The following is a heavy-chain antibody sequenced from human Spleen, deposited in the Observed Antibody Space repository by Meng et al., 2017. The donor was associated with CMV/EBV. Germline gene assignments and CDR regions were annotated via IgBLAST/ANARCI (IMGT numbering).Heavy chain of an antibody. V-gene: IGHV1-58*01. CDR2: IVVGSGNT. CDR1: GFTFTSSA. J-gene: IGHJ4*02. CDR3: AASAAWGSGWTRPDY. D-gene: IGHD6-19*01. Sequence: SAKVSCKASGFTFTSSAVQWVRQARGQRLEWIGWIVVGSGNTNYAQKFQERVTITRDMSTSTAYMELSSLRSEDTAVYYCAASAAWGSGWTRPDYWGQGTLVTVSS.